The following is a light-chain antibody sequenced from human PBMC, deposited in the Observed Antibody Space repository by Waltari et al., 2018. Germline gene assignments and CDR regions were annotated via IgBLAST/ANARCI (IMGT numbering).Light chain of an antibody. CDR2: AAS. Sequence: DIQMTQSPSSLSASVGDRVPITCRASQTISSYLNWYQQKPGKAPKLLIYAASSLQSGVPSRFSGSESGTDFTLTISSLQPEDFATYYCQQSYSTPRTFGGGTKVEIK. CDR1: QTISSY. V-gene: IGKV1-39*01. J-gene: IGKJ4*01. CDR3: QQSYSTPRT.